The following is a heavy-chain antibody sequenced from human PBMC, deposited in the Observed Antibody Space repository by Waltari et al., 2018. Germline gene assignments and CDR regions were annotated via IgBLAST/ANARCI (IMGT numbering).Heavy chain of an antibody. V-gene: IGHV3-9*01. CDR3: AKALEGAAAGTPYYFDY. Sequence: EVQLVESGGGLVQPGRSLRLSCAASGFTFDDYAMHWVRQAPGKGLEWVSGISWNSGSIGYADSVKGRFTISRDNAKNSLYLQMNSLRAEDTALYYCAKALEGAAAGTPYYFDYWGQGTLVTVSS. CDR1: GFTFDDYA. J-gene: IGHJ4*02. CDR2: ISWNSGSI. D-gene: IGHD6-13*01.